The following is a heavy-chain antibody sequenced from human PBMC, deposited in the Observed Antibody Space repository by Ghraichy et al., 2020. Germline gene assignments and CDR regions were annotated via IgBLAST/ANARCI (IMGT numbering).Heavy chain of an antibody. CDR3: ARVDPTLLEGIVVVPAAIRPYYYYGMDV. D-gene: IGHD2-2*01. Sequence: ASVKVSCKASGYTFTSYGISWVRQAPGQGLEWMGWISAYNGNTNYAQKLQGRVTMTTDTSTSTAYMELRSLRSDDTAVYYCARVDPTLLEGIVVVPAAIRPYYYYGMDVWGQGTTVTVSS. CDR2: ISAYNGNT. J-gene: IGHJ6*02. V-gene: IGHV1-18*01. CDR1: GYTFTSYG.